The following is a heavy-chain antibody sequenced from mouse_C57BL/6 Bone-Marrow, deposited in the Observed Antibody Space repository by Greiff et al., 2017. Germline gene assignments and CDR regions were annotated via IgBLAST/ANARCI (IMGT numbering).Heavy chain of an antibody. CDR1: GYTFTDYY. Sequence: VMLVESGAELVRPGASVKLSCKASGYTFTDYYINWVKQRPGQGLEWIARIYPGSGNTYYNEKFKGKATLTAETSSSTAYMQLSSLTSEDSAVYFCARKRIVADWGQGTLVTVSA. CDR3: ARKRIVAD. CDR2: IYPGSGNT. J-gene: IGHJ3*01. V-gene: IGHV1-76*01. D-gene: IGHD2-5*01.